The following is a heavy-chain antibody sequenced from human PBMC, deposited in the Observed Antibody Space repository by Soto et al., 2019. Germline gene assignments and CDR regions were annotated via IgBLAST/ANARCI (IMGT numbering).Heavy chain of an antibody. V-gene: IGHV3-21*01. Sequence: GGSLRLSCAASGFTFSSYSMNWVRQAPGKGLEWVSSISSSSSYIYYADSVKGRFTISRDNAKNSLYLQMNSLRAEDTAVYYCARVSLGASTIADYSYYGMDVWGQGTTVTVSS. CDR1: GFTFSSYS. CDR2: ISSSSSYI. D-gene: IGHD1-26*01. J-gene: IGHJ6*02. CDR3: ARVSLGASTIADYSYYGMDV.